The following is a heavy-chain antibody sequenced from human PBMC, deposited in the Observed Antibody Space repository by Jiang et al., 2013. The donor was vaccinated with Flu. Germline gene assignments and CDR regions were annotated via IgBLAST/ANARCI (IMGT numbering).Heavy chain of an antibody. CDR3: ARFLLIQTYYYDSSGYYYVGYFDD. CDR1: GGSISSGGYY. V-gene: IGHV4-31*03. D-gene: IGHD3-22*01. Sequence: TCTVSGGSISSGGYYWSWIRQHPGKGLEWIGYIYYSGSTYYNPSLKSRVTISVDTSKNQFSLNLSSVTAADTAVYYCARFLLIQTYYYDSSGYYYVGYFDDWGQGALVTVSS. CDR2: IYYSGST. J-gene: IGHJ4*02.